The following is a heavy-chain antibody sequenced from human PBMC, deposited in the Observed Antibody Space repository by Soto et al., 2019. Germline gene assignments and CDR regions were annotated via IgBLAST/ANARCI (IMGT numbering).Heavy chain of an antibody. CDR3: ARDPGPRTAAIRGLGWFDP. D-gene: IGHD2-2*01. CDR1: GFTFTGYW. Sequence: EAQPVESGGGLVQPGGSLRLSCAASGFTFTGYWMSWVRQAPGKGLEWVARINREGSEEHYVASVKGRFTISRDNAKNSVYLQMESLRADNTAVYNCARDPGPRTAAIRGLGWFDPWGQGTVVTVSS. J-gene: IGHJ5*02. CDR2: INREGSEE. V-gene: IGHV3-7*03.